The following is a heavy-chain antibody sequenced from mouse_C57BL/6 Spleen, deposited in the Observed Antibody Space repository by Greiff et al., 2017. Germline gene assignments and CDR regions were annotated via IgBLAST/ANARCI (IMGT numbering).Heavy chain of an antibody. Sequence: EVKVVESGEGLVKPGGSLKLSCAASGFTFSSYAMSWVRQTPEKRLEWVAYISSGGDYIYYADTVKGRFTISRDNARNTLYLQMSSLKSEDTAMYYCTRDPPYSPFAYWGPGTLVTVSA. J-gene: IGHJ3*01. CDR3: TRDPPYSPFAY. CDR1: GFTFSSYA. V-gene: IGHV5-9-1*02. CDR2: ISSGGDYI. D-gene: IGHD1-1*01.